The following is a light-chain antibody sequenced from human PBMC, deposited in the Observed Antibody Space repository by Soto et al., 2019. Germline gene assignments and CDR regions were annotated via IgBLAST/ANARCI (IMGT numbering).Light chain of an antibody. V-gene: IGKV1-5*03. J-gene: IGKJ1*01. CDR1: QSISSW. CDR2: KAS. CDR3: QQYNSYPWT. Sequence: DIQMTQSPSTLSASVGDRVTITCRASQSISSWLAWYQQKPGKAPKLLIYKASSLQSGVPSRFSGSGSGTEFTLTISGLQHDDFATYYCQQYNSYPWTFGQGTKVDIK.